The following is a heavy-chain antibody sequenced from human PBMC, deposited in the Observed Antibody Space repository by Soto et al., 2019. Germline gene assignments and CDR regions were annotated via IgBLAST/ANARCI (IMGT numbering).Heavy chain of an antibody. D-gene: IGHD2-2*01. CDR2: VSGNNGAS. V-gene: IGHV1-18*04. CDR3: VRDQKYFRVNGNWFDS. Sequence: QVQLMQSGTEVKKPGASVTVSCKASGYTSADFGISWVRQAPGQGLEWMGWVSGNNGASNPAPKVQGRIPITLDTSTGVSYMALRSLRSDDTAIYYCVRDQKYFRVNGNWFDSWGQGTLVSVSS. CDR1: GYTSADFG. J-gene: IGHJ5*01.